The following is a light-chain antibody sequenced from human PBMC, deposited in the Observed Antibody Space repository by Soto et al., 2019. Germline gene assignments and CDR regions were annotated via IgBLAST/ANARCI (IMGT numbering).Light chain of an antibody. CDR2: GAS. J-gene: IGKJ1*01. V-gene: IGKV3-15*01. Sequence: EIVMTQSPATLSVSPGESATLSCRSSQNIRNNLAWYQQKPGQAPRLLIYGASARATGIPARFSGSGSGTEFTLTISSLQSEDFAVYYCQHYGSSPVTFGQGTKVDIK. CDR1: QNIRNN. CDR3: QHYGSSPVT.